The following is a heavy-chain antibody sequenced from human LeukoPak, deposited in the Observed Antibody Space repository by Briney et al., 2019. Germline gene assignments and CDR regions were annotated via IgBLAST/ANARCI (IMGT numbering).Heavy chain of an antibody. CDR2: IKSKTDGGTT. D-gene: IGHD1-26*01. Sequence: GGSLRLSCTASGFTFGDYAMSWVRQAPGKGLEWVGRIKSKTDGGTTDYAAPVKGRFTISRDDSKNTLYLQMNSLKTEDTAVYYCTTDSFLVGATGLVNYWGQGTLVTVSS. V-gene: IGHV3-15*01. CDR3: TTDSFLVGATGLVNY. J-gene: IGHJ4*02. CDR1: GFTFGDYA.